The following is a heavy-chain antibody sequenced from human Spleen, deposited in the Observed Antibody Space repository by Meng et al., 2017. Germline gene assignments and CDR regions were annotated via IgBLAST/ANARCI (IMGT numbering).Heavy chain of an antibody. Sequence: GGSLRLSCAASGFTFSSYEMNWVRQAPGKGLEWVSYISSSGSTIYYADSVKGRFTISRDNAKNSLYLQMNSLRAEDTAVYYCARSGYDIASAGFLNYWGQGTLVTVSS. CDR1: GFTFSSYE. CDR3: ARSGYDIASAGFLNY. V-gene: IGHV3-48*03. CDR2: ISSSGSTI. J-gene: IGHJ4*02. D-gene: IGHD6-13*01.